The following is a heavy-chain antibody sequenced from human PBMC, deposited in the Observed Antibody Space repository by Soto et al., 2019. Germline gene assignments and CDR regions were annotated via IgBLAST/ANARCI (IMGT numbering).Heavy chain of an antibody. J-gene: IGHJ6*02. D-gene: IGHD3-22*01. CDR2: ISPNSGNI. CDR3: VKDRDSNSWPSRDV. CDR1: GYTFTRNG. V-gene: IGHV1-18*01. Sequence: GAEVKKPGASVNVSCKTSGYTFTRNGISWVRQAPGQGLEWMGWISPNSGNIKYAQKLQGRVIMTTDTSTSTAYMELRSLRSDDTAVYYCVKDRDSNSWPSRDVWGPGTTVTVSS.